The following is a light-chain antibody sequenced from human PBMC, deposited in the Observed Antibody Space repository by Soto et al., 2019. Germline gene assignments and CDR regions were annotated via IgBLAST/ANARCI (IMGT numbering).Light chain of an antibody. CDR3: QQYNTYPLT. V-gene: IGKV1-5*03. CDR2: KAS. J-gene: IGKJ4*01. Sequence: DIQMTQSPSTLWAAVGDRGTITRRASQSISTWLAWSQHNPGKDPQLLIYKASSLEAGVPSRFGGSGSGTLFNITISSLHPDDFATYYCQQYNTYPLTFGGGTKVDIK. CDR1: QSISTW.